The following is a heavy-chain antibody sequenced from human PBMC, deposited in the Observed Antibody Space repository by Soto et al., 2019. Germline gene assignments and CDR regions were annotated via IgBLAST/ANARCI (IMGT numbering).Heavy chain of an antibody. Sequence: QVQLVQSGAEVKKPGASVKVSCKASGYTFTSYGISWVRQAPGQGLQGMGGISAYNGNTNYAQTLQGKVTMTTDTYASTAYMELGSLRSDDTAVYYCARAGEYGYYDMLTAPGWCDPWGQGTLVTVSS. CDR2: ISAYNGNT. CDR3: ARAGEYGYYDMLTAPGWCDP. V-gene: IGHV1-18*01. J-gene: IGHJ5*02. CDR1: GYTFTSYG. D-gene: IGHD3-9*01.